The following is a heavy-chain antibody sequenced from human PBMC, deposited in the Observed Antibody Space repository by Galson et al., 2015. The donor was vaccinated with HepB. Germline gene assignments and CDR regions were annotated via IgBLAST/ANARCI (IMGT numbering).Heavy chain of an antibody. D-gene: IGHD3-16*02. CDR3: AKGYYVWGSYRSFDY. CDR2: ISYDGSNK. Sequence: SLRLSCAASGFTFSSYGMHWVRQAPGKGLEWVAVISYDGSNKYYADSVKGRFTISRDNSKNTLYLQMNSLRAEDTAVYYCAKGYYVWGSYRSFDYWGQGTLVTVSS. V-gene: IGHV3-30*18. CDR1: GFTFSSYG. J-gene: IGHJ4*02.